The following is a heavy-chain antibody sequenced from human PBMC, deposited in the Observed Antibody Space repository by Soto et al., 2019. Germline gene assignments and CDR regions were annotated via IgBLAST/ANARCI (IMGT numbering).Heavy chain of an antibody. CDR1: GYTFINYH. Sequence: QVQLVQSGGEVKKPGASVTVSCKASGYTFINYHITWVRQAPGQGLEWMAWINTYNGMTDYAQRFQGRVTMTRDTSTSTAYMELRNLGSDDTAVYFCAKSPRGEMATDWGQGILVPVSS. CDR2: INTYNGMT. CDR3: AKSPRGEMATD. J-gene: IGHJ4*02. V-gene: IGHV1-18*01. D-gene: IGHD5-12*01.